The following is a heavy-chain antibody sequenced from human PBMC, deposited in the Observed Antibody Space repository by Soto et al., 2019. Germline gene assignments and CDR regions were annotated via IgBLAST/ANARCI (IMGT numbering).Heavy chain of an antibody. CDR3: ARELRFGEDYYGMDV. CDR1: GGSISSGGYY. J-gene: IGHJ6*02. V-gene: IGHV4-31*03. Sequence: QVQLQESGPGLVKPSQTLSLTCTVSGGSISSGGYYWSWIRQHPGKGLEWIGYIYYSGSTYYNPSLKSRVTISVDTSKNQFTLKLSSVTAADTAVYYCARELRFGEDYYGMDVWGQGTTVTVSS. D-gene: IGHD3-10*01. CDR2: IYYSGST.